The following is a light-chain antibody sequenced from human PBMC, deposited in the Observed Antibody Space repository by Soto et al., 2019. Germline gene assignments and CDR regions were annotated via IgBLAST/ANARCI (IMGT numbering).Light chain of an antibody. J-gene: IGLJ1*01. CDR2: DDN. Sequence: SYELTQPPSVSVAPGQTARISFGGNDIASKSVHWSQQKPGQAPVLVVYDDNDRPSGIPERFSGSNSGDTATLTISRVEAGDEADYYCQVWDSSSDHYVFGSGTKVTVL. CDR1: DIASKS. CDR3: QVWDSSSDHYV. V-gene: IGLV3-21*02.